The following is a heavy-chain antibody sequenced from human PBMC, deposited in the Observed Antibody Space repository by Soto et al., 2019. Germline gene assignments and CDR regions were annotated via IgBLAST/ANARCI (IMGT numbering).Heavy chain of an antibody. CDR2: IYYSGST. D-gene: IGHD2-21*02. Sequence: QVQLQESGPGLVKPSQTLSLTCTVSGGSISSGGYYWSWIRQHPGKGLEWIGYIYYSGSTYYNPSPKSRVTISVDTSKNQFSLKLSSVTAADTAVYYCARGGVVTAIPGWFDPWGQGTLVTVSS. J-gene: IGHJ5*02. V-gene: IGHV4-31*03. CDR1: GGSISSGGYY. CDR3: ARGGVVTAIPGWFDP.